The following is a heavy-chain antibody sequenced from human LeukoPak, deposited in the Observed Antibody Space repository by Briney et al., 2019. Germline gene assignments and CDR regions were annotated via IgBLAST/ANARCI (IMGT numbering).Heavy chain of an antibody. Sequence: GGTLRLSCAASGFTFSDYAMSWVRQPQGTGMEWDSTSSSSAASTYYAGSVKGRFTISRDNSKNTLYLEMNSPKAEDTAGYYCAKEPTHGSGNYFFDYLGQGTLVIVSS. CDR3: AKEPTHGSGNYFFDY. V-gene: IGHV3-23*01. J-gene: IGHJ4*02. D-gene: IGHD3-10*01. CDR1: GFTFSDYA. CDR2: SSSSAAST.